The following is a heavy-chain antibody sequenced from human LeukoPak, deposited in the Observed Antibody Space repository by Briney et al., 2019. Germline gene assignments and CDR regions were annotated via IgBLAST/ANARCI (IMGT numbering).Heavy chain of an antibody. CDR1: GFTFSSYD. D-gene: IGHD6-13*01. Sequence: GGTLRLSCAASGFTFSSYDLHWIRQAPGKGLDWLAGISYDGSNKYYADSEKRRFTISRDNSKNTLYLQMNSLSAEDTAVYYCARDPAAGPTPPEYFHHWGQGTLVTVSS. CDR3: ARDPAAGPTPPEYFHH. V-gene: IGHV3-30*04. J-gene: IGHJ1*01. CDR2: ISYDGSNK.